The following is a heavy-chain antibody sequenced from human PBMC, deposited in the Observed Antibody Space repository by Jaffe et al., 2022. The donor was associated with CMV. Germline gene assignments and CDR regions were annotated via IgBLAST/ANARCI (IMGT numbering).Heavy chain of an antibody. J-gene: IGHJ3*02. Sequence: EVQLVQSGAEVKKPGESLKISCKGSGYSFTSYWIGWVRQMPGKGLEWMGIIYPGDSDTRYSPSFQGQVTISADKSISTAYLQWSSLKASDTAMYYCARLGLLEVDTAMVTDAFDIWGQGTMVTVSS. CDR2: IYPGDSDT. D-gene: IGHD5-18*01. CDR3: ARLGLLEVDTAMVTDAFDI. CDR1: GYSFTSYW. V-gene: IGHV5-51*01.